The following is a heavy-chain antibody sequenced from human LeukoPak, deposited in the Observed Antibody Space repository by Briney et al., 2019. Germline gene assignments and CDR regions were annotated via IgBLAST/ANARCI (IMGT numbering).Heavy chain of an antibody. J-gene: IGHJ4*02. CDR2: ISYDGSNK. Sequence: PGGSLRLSCAASGFTFSSYGMHWVRQAPGKGLEWVAVISYDGSNKYYADSVKGRFTISRDNSKNTLYLQMNSLRAEDTAVYYCARDPRQYYDFWSGYYGYYFDYWGQGTLVTVSS. CDR3: ARDPRQYYDFWSGYYGYYFDY. V-gene: IGHV3-30*19. CDR1: GFTFSSYG. D-gene: IGHD3-3*01.